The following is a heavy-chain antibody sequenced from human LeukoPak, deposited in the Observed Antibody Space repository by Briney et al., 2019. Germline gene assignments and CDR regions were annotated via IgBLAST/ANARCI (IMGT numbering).Heavy chain of an antibody. J-gene: IGHJ5*02. CDR2: IYYSGST. CDR3: ARQDNWNYENWFDP. CDR1: GGSISSGGYY. D-gene: IGHD1-7*01. V-gene: IGHV4-31*03. Sequence: PSETLSLTCTVSGGSISSGGYYWSWIRQHPGKGLEWIGYIYYSGSTYYNPSLKSRVTISVDTSKNQFSLKLSSVTAADTAVYYCARQDNWNYENWFDPWGQGTLVTVSS.